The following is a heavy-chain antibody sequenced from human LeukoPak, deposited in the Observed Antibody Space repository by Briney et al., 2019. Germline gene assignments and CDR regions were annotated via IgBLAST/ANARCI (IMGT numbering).Heavy chain of an antibody. V-gene: IGHV3-23*01. CDR2: FSGSGGST. J-gene: IGHJ4*02. Sequence: GGSLRLSCAASGFTFSSYAMSWVRQAPGKGLEWVSAFSGSGGSTYYADSVKGRFTISRDNSKNTLYLQMNSLRAEDTAVYYCATTPGYSNSSRDYWGQGTLVTVSS. D-gene: IGHD4-11*01. CDR1: GFTFSSYA. CDR3: ATTPGYSNSSRDY.